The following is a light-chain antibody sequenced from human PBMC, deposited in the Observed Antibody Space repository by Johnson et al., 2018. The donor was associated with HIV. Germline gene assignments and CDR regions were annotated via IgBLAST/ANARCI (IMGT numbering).Light chain of an antibody. Sequence: QAVLTQPPSVSAAPGQKVTISCSGSSSNIGNNYVSWYQQFPGTVPKLIIYENNRRPSGSPDRYSGSKSGTSAPLGITWLHTGDEADYYCGTWDSSLRTEYFGTGTKVTVL. CDR2: ENN. CDR3: GTWDSSLRTEY. J-gene: IGLJ1*01. V-gene: IGLV1-51*02. CDR1: SSNIGNNY.